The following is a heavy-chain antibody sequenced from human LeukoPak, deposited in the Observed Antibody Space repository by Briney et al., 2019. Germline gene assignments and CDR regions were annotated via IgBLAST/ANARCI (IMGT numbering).Heavy chain of an antibody. J-gene: IGHJ4*02. V-gene: IGHV4-61*02. CDR2: IYTSGST. CDR1: GGSISSGSYY. D-gene: IGHD3-22*01. CDR3: ARVYYYDSSGYSHTFDY. Sequence: SQTLSLTCTVSGGSISSGSYYWSWIRQPAGKGLEWIGRIYTSGSTNYNPSPKSRVTISVDTSKNQFSLKLSSVTAADTAVYYCARVYYYDSSGYSHTFDYWGQGTLVTVSS.